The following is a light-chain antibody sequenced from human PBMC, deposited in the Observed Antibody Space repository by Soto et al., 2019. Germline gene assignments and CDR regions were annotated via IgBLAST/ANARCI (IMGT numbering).Light chain of an antibody. Sequence: DIQMTQSPSSLSASVGDRVTITCRASQSISNYLSWYQQKPGKAPKILIYGASNLQSGVPSRFSGSGSGTDFTLTISSLQPEDFATYYCQQSYSTPPWTFGHGTKVEIK. J-gene: IGKJ1*01. CDR1: QSISNY. V-gene: IGKV1-39*01. CDR2: GAS. CDR3: QQSYSTPPWT.